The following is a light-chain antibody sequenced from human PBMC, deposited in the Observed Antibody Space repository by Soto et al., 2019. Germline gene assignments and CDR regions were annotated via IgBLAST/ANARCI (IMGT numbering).Light chain of an antibody. CDR1: QSVSIW. Sequence: DIQMTQSPSTLSSSLGYIFTITCRASQSVSIWLAWYQQKPGKAPRLLIYDAASLKTGVPSRFSGSGSGTNFTLTISSLQPDDFATYYCQYDSSFGQGTKVHIK. CDR2: DAA. J-gene: IGKJ2*01. CDR3: QYDSS. V-gene: IGKV1-5*01.